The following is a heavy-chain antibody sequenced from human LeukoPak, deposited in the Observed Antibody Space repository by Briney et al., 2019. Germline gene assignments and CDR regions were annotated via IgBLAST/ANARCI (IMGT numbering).Heavy chain of an antibody. CDR1: GGTFSSYA. V-gene: IGHV1-69*05. CDR3: AVTWPLGYYYFDY. J-gene: IGHJ4*02. D-gene: IGHD7-27*01. Sequence: PVKVSCKASGGTFSSYAISWVRQAPGQGLEWMGRIIPIFGTANYAQKFQGRVTITTDESTSTAYMELSSLRSEDTAVYYCAVTWPLGYYYFDYWGQGTLVTVSS. CDR2: IIPIFGTA.